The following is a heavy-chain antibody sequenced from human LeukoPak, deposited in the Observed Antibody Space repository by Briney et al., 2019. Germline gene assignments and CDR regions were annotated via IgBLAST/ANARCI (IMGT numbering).Heavy chain of an antibody. CDR2: IYSGGST. D-gene: IGHD5-12*01. CDR3: AKDRAPWLPGDY. CDR1: GFTVSSNY. Sequence: PGGSLRLSCAASGFTVSSNYMSWVRQAPGKGLEWVSVIYSGGSTYYADSVKGRFTISRDNSKNTLYLQMNSLRAEDTAVYYCAKDRAPWLPGDYWGQGTLVTVSS. V-gene: IGHV3-53*01. J-gene: IGHJ4*02.